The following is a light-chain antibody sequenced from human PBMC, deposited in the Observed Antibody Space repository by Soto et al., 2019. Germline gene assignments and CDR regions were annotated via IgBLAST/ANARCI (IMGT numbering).Light chain of an antibody. J-gene: IGKJ4*01. CDR3: QQLESYPST. CDR2: GAS. Sequence: DIQMTQSPSTLSASMGDRVTITCRASQGIINYLAWYQQKQGKAHKXLIYGASTLQGGVPSRFSGSGSGTAGTITISSLQPEDCATYDGQQLESYPSTFGGGTKVDIK. V-gene: IGKV1-9*01. CDR1: QGIINY.